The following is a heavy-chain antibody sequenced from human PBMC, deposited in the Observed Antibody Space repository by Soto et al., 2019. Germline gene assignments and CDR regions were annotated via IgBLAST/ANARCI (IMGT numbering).Heavy chain of an antibody. D-gene: IGHD2-15*01. V-gene: IGHV3-30*18. CDR1: GFTFSSYG. J-gene: IGHJ4*02. CDR2: ISYDGSNK. CDR3: AKDRSAIVVVVAATLDY. Sequence: QVQLVESGGGLVQPGRSLRLSCAASGFTFSSYGMHWVRQAPGKGLEWVAVISYDGSNKYYADSVKGRFTISRDNSKNTLYLQMTSLRDEDTDVYYCAKDRSAIVVVVAATLDYWGQGTLVTVSS.